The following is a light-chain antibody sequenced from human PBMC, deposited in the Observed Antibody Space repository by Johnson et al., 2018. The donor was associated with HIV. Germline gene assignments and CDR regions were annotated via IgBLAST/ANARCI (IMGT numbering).Light chain of an antibody. J-gene: IGLJ1*01. Sequence: QLVLTQPPSLSAAPGQTVTISCSGSSSNIGNNYVSWYQQLPGTVPKLLIYDNDKRPSGIPDRFSGSKSGTSATLGITGLQTGDEADYYCGTWDSGLGALYVFGTGTKVTVL. CDR2: DND. CDR3: GTWDSGLGALYV. V-gene: IGLV1-51*01. CDR1: SSNIGNNY.